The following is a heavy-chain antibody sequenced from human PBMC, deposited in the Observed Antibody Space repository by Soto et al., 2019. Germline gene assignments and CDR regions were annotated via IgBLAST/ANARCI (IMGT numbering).Heavy chain of an antibody. J-gene: IGHJ4*02. CDR1: GFIFDDFA. Sequence: ESGGGFVQRGRCLRLSCAGSGFIFDDFAIHWVRQAPGKGLEWVSGISWNSDSIGYADSVKGRFTISRDNAKNALYLQMNSLRVEDTALYYCTKVGGLYDFWSGPLHFDLWGQGTLVTVSS. CDR3: TKVGGLYDFWSGPLHFDL. CDR2: ISWNSDSI. V-gene: IGHV3-9*01. D-gene: IGHD3-3*01.